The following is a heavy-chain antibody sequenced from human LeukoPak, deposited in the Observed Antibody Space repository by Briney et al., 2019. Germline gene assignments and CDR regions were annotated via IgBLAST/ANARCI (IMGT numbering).Heavy chain of an antibody. Sequence: GGSLRLSCAASGFTFSSYSMNWVRQAPGKGLEWVSSISSSSSYIYYADSVKGRFTISRDNAKNSLYLQMNSLRAEDTAVYYCARDRRGGVLLWFGELYDGVDHYYYGMDVWGQGTTVTVSS. V-gene: IGHV3-21*01. D-gene: IGHD3-10*01. CDR2: ISSSSSYI. CDR1: GFTFSSYS. CDR3: ARDRRGGVLLWFGELYDGVDHYYYGMDV. J-gene: IGHJ6*02.